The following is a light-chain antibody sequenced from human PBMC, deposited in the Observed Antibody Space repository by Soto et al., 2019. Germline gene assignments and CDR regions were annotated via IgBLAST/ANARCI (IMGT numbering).Light chain of an antibody. CDR1: QSVSNDF. Sequence: EIVLTQSPGILSLSPGQRVTLSSRASQSVSNDFLAWYQQKPGQAPRLLIYGASTRATDVPDRFSGSGSGADFPLTISRLEPEDFAVYYCQQYGSSPPRTFGQGTKVEMK. J-gene: IGKJ1*01. CDR3: QQYGSSPPRT. CDR2: GAS. V-gene: IGKV3-20*01.